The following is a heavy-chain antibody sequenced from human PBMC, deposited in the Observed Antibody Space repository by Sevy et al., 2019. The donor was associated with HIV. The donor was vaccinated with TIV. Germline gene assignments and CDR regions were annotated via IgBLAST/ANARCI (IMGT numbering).Heavy chain of an antibody. Sequence: SETLSLTCTVSGDSVNNAAYYWNWIRQSPGKGLEWVGYIYYSGNTYYNPSLNDRLDMSIDTSKNEFSLLMHSVTAADTAVYYCARSRVWFEELSWGQGILVTVSS. CDR2: IYYSGNT. CDR3: ARSRVWFEELS. CDR1: GDSVNNAAYY. V-gene: IGHV4-30-4*01. J-gene: IGHJ4*02. D-gene: IGHD3-10*01.